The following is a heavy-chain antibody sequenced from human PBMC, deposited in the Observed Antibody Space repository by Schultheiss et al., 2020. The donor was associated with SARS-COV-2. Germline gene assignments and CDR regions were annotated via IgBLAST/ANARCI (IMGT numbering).Heavy chain of an antibody. Sequence: GGSLRLSCGASGFTFDDFAMHWVRQAPGKGLVWVAHINTDGTYTRFADSVKGRFTISRDNARNTVYLQMHSLRAEDTAIYYCAKDDYWGQGTLVTVSS. CDR2: INTDGTYT. V-gene: IGHV3-74*01. CDR1: GFTFDDFA. J-gene: IGHJ4*02. CDR3: AKDDY.